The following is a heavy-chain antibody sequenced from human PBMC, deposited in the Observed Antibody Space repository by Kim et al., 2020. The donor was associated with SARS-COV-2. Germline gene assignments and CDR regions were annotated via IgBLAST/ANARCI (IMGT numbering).Heavy chain of an antibody. CDR3: ARAPGSSSGWYGVDY. J-gene: IGHJ4*02. V-gene: IGHV1-69*01. Sequence: QKSQGRVTITADESTSTAYMELSSLRSEDTAVYYCARAPGSSSGWYGVDYWGQGTLVTVSS. D-gene: IGHD6-19*01.